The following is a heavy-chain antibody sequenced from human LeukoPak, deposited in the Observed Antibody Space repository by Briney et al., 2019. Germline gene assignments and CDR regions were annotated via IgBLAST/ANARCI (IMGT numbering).Heavy chain of an antibody. CDR1: GFTVSSNY. CDR3: AREDYEAFDI. D-gene: IGHD3/OR15-3a*01. V-gene: IGHV3-53*01. Sequence: GGSLRPSSAASGFTVSSNYMSWVRQAPGKGLEWVSVIYSGGSTYYADSVKGRFTISRDNSKNTLYLQMNSLRAEDTAVYYCAREDYEAFDIWGQGTMVTVSS. CDR2: IYSGGST. J-gene: IGHJ3*02.